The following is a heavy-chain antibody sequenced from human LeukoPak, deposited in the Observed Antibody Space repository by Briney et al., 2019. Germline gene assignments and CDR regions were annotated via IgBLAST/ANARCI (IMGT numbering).Heavy chain of an antibody. V-gene: IGHV1-3*01. D-gene: IGHD2-2*01. CDR3: ARGPPVRQYFQY. Sequence: GASVKVSCTASGYTFTSYAMHWVRQAPGQRLEWVGWINAGNGNTKYSQTFQGRVTMTRNTSISTAYMELSSLTAEDTAVYYCARGPPVRQYFQYWGQGTLVTVSS. J-gene: IGHJ1*01. CDR1: GYTFTSYA. CDR2: INAGNGNT.